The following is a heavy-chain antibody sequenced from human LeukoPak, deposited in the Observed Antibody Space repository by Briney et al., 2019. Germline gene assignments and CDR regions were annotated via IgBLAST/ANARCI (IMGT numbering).Heavy chain of an antibody. CDR3: ARPGYSYGDYYYMDV. J-gene: IGHJ6*03. CDR1: GYSFTSYW. V-gene: IGHV5-51*01. D-gene: IGHD5-18*01. CDR2: IYPGDSDT. Sequence: GESLKTSCKGSGYSFTSYWIGWVRQMPGKGLEWMGIIYPGDSDTRYSPSFQGQVTISADKSISTAYLQWSSLKASDTAMYYCARPGYSYGDYYYMDVWGKGTTVTVSS.